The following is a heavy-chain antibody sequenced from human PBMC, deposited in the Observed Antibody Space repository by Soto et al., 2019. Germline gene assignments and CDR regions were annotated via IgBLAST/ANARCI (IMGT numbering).Heavy chain of an antibody. CDR2: ISGSGGSA. Sequence: GGSLRLSCAASGFTFSSYAMSWVRQAPGKGLEWVSAISGSGGSAYYADSVKGRFTISRDNSKNTLYLQMNNLRAEDTAVYYCAKLSPPINDLAAAGPDYWGQGTLVTVSS. V-gene: IGHV3-23*01. CDR3: AKLSPPINDLAAAGPDY. D-gene: IGHD6-13*01. J-gene: IGHJ4*02. CDR1: GFTFSSYA.